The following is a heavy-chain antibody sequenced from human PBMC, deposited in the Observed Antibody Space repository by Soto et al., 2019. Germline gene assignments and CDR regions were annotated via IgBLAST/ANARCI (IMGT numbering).Heavy chain of an antibody. J-gene: IGHJ4*02. CDR2: ISTGGAYM. CDR1: GFTFRNYN. D-gene: IGHD3-10*01. CDR3: ARDIASPGSVYVDS. Sequence: EVQLVESGGGLVKAGGSLRLFCTASGFTFRNYNMNWVRQAPGKALEWVSSISTGGAYMFYADSVKGRFTISRDTAQNSLFLQIDSPIAEGTAVYYWARDIASPGSVYVDSRGQGALITV. V-gene: IGHV3-21*06.